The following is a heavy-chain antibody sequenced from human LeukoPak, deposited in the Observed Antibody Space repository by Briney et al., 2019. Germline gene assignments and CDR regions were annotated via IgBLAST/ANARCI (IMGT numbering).Heavy chain of an antibody. CDR2: IIPILGTA. D-gene: IGHD2-2*01. CDR1: GGTFSSYA. J-gene: IGHJ6*03. CDR3: ARNYCSSTSCPGPDYYYYMDV. V-gene: IGHV1-69*01. Sequence: SVKVSCKASGGTFSSYAISWVRQAPGQGLEWMGGIIPILGTANYAQKFQGRVTITADESTSTAYMELSSLRSEDTAVYYCARNYCSSTSCPGPDYYYYMDVWGKGTTVTVSS.